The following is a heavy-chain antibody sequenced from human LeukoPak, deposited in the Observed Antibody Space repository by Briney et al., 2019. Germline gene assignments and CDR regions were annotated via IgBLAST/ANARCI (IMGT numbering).Heavy chain of an antibody. J-gene: IGHJ4*02. D-gene: IGHD1-26*01. V-gene: IGHV3-48*03. Sequence: GGSLRLSCAASGFTFSSYEMNWVRQAPGKGLEWVSYISSSGGTIYYADSVKGRFTISRDNAKNSLYLQMNSLRAEDTAVYYCARLYSGSYPPGYWGQGTLVTVSS. CDR1: GFTFSSYE. CDR2: ISSSGGTI. CDR3: ARLYSGSYPPGY.